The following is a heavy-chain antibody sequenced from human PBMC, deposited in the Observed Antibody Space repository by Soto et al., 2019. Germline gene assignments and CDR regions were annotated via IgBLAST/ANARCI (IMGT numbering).Heavy chain of an antibody. V-gene: IGHV1-18*01. Sequence: QVNLVQSGAEVKKPGASVKVSCQGSGYAFTTYGITWVRQAPGQGIEWMGWISAHNGNTNYAQKLQGRVTVTRDTSTSTAYMELRSPRYDDTAVYYCARGRYGDYWGQGALVTVSS. CDR3: ARGRYGDY. J-gene: IGHJ4*02. CDR1: GYAFTTYG. D-gene: IGHD1-1*01. CDR2: ISAHNGNT.